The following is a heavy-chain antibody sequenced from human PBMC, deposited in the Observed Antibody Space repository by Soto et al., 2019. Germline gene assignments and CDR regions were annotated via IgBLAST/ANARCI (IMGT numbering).Heavy chain of an antibody. CDR2: INPSGGST. D-gene: IGHD3-16*01. Sequence: ASAKVSCKASGYTYTSYYMHWVRQEPGQGLEWMGIINPSGGSTSYAQKFQGRVTMTRDTSTSTVYMELSSLRSEDTAVYYCARGGEEMATPWDYYYGMDVWGQGTTVTVSS. J-gene: IGHJ6*02. V-gene: IGHV1-46*01. CDR3: ARGGEEMATPWDYYYGMDV. CDR1: GYTYTSYY.